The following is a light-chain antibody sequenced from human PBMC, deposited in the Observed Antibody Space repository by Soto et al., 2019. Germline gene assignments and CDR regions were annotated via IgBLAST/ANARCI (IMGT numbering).Light chain of an antibody. J-gene: IGLJ2*01. CDR2: GNS. CDR3: QSYDTSLSGSV. Sequence: QAVVTQPPSVSGAPGQRVTISCTGSTSNIGAGYDVHWYQLLPGTAPKLLIYGNSDRPSGVPDRFSGSKSGTSASLAITGLQAEDEADYYCQSYDTSLSGSVFGGGTKVTVL. V-gene: IGLV1-40*01. CDR1: TSNIGAGYD.